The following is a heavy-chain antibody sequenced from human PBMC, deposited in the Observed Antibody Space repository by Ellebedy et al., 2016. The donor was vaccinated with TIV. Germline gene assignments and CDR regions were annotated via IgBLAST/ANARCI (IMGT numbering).Heavy chain of an antibody. J-gene: IGHJ3*01. Sequence: SQTLSLTCAFSGVSITSHFWTWIRQPAGGGLEWIGRLHPSGTPNYNPSLKSRAIMSRDTSKDQFSLKLSSVTAADTAVYYCARHGPQWFDAFDLWGQGTLVTVSS. D-gene: IGHD3-22*01. CDR1: GVSITSHF. CDR2: LHPSGTP. V-gene: IGHV4-4*07. CDR3: ARHGPQWFDAFDL.